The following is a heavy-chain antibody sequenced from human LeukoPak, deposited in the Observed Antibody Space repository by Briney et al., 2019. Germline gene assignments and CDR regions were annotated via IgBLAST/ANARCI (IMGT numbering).Heavy chain of an antibody. CDR1: GFTFNMYA. D-gene: IGHD3-16*01. CDR3: VKTMVTFGGIIRADAFDI. V-gene: IGHV3-64D*06. J-gene: IGHJ3*02. Sequence: GGSLRLSCSASGFTFNMYAMHWVRQAPGKGLEYLSGINNNGGTTNYADSVKGRFTISIDNFNNALYLQMSSLRAEDTAVYYCVKTMVTFGGIIRADAFDIWGQGTMVTVS. CDR2: INNNGGTT.